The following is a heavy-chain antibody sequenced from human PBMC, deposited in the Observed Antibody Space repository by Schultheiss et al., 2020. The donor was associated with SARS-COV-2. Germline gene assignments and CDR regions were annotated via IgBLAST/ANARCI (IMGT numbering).Heavy chain of an antibody. CDR3: VRDRPGSGYSAHYFDY. CDR1: GGSFSGYY. J-gene: IGHJ4*02. D-gene: IGHD3-3*01. CDR2: INHSGST. V-gene: IGHV4-34*01. Sequence: SQTLSLTCAVYGGSFSGYYWSWIRQPPGKGLEWIGEINHSGSTNYNPSLKSRVTISVDTSKNQFSLKLSSVTAADTAVYYCVRDRPGSGYSAHYFDYWGQGTLVTVSS.